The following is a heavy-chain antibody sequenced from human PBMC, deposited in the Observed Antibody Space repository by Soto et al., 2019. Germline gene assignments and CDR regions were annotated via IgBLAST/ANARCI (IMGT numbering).Heavy chain of an antibody. CDR3: ARRGLRISSCFSYYHYGKSF. CDR2: MNPNSGNR. V-gene: IGHV1-8*01. D-gene: IGHD3-3*02. CDR1: GYTFTSYH. J-gene: IGHJ6*02. Sequence: ASVKVSCKASGYTFTSYHINWVRQAAGQGLEWMGWMNPNSGNRGYALKFQGRVTMTRNTSISTAYMELSSLRSEDTAVYYCARRGLRISSCFSYYHYGKSFWGRRSTVPVSS.